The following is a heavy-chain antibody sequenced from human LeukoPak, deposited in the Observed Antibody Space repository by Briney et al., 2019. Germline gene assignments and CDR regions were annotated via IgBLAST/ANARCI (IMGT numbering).Heavy chain of an antibody. CDR1: GFPFSTYA. CDR3: SGTSYVWGSYRSLDH. CDR2: IRTQAYGGTS. J-gene: IGHJ4*02. D-gene: IGHD3-16*02. V-gene: IGHV3-49*04. Sequence: GGSLRLSCAASGFPFSTYAMTWVRQAPGKGLEWVGFIRTQAYGGTSEYAASVKGRFTFSRDDSKSIAYLQLTSLKTDDTGLYYCSGTSYVWGSYRSLDHWGQGTLVTVSS.